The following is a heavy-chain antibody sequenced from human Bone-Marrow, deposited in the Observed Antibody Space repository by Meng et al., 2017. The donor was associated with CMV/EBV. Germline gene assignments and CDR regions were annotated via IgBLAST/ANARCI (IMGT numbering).Heavy chain of an antibody. CDR2: IYYSGVT. V-gene: IGHV4-39*07. J-gene: IGHJ2*01. Sequence: GSLRLSCSVSGGSISNNISYWAWIRQPPGKGLEWIGAIYYSGVTYYNPSLKSRVTISVDTSKNQFSLKLSSVTAADTAVYYCARAYQLPLELWGRGTLVTVSS. D-gene: IGHD2-2*01. CDR3: ARAYQLPLEL. CDR1: GGSISNNISY.